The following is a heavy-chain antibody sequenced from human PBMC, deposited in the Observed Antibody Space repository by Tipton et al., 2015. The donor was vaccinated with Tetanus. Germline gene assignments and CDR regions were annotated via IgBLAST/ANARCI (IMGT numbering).Heavy chain of an antibody. J-gene: IGHJ4*02. D-gene: IGHD3-10*01. CDR1: GGSVSSGSYY. Sequence: TLSLTCTVFGGSVSSGSYYWAWIRQPPGKGLEWLAYISDSRLTNSNYFLKSRITISRDTSRNQFSLRLTSVTAADTAVYYCTRANHEFPKKGPFDSWGQGTLVIVS. CDR3: TRANHEFPKKGPFDS. CDR2: ISDSRLT. V-gene: IGHV4-61*01.